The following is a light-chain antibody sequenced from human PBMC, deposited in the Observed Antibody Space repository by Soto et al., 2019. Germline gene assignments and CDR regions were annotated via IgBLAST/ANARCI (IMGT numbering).Light chain of an antibody. V-gene: IGKV3-11*01. Sequence: EIVLTQSPATLSLSPGERATLSCRASQSVSSYLAWYQQKPGQAPRLLIYDASNRATGIPARFSGSGSGTDFPLTISSLEPEDFAVYYCQQRSTGPPAFGPGTKVDIK. CDR2: DAS. CDR3: QQRSTGPPA. CDR1: QSVSSY. J-gene: IGKJ3*01.